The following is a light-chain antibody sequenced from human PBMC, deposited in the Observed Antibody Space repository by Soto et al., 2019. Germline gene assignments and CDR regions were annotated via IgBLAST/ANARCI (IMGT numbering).Light chain of an antibody. V-gene: IGLV2-14*01. CDR1: SY. CDR3: SSYAHSIISV. Sequence: TPPGSVSGSLGQSIIISCTGTSYVSWYQQHPVKAPKLMIYEVGNRPSGVSIRFSGSKSGNTASLTITGLQSDDEADYYCSSYAHSIISVFGTGTNVTVL. CDR2: EVG. J-gene: IGLJ1*01.